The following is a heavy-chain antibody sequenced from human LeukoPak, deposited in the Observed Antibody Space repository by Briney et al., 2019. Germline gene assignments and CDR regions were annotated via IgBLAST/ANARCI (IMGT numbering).Heavy chain of an antibody. D-gene: IGHD3-22*01. V-gene: IGHV3-23*01. CDR1: GFTFSNYA. CDR2: ISGSGDST. Sequence: GGSLRLSCAASGFTFSNYAMRWVRQAPGKGLEWVSGISGSGDSTYYADSVKGRFTISRDNSKNTLYLQMNSLRAEDTAVYYCARDQGDSSGYYYGGFDYWGQGTLVTVSS. CDR3: ARDQGDSSGYYYGGFDY. J-gene: IGHJ4*02.